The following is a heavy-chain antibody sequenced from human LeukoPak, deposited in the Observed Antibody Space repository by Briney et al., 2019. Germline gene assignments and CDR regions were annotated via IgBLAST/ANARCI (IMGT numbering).Heavy chain of an antibody. CDR1: GYTFTGYY. CDR2: INPNSGGT. Sequence: ASVKVSCMASGYTFTGYYMHWVRQAPGQGLEWMGWINPNSGGTNYAQKFQGRVTMTRDTSISTAYMELSRLRSDDTAVYYCARADYGDLNWFDPWGQGTLVTVSS. V-gene: IGHV1-2*02. D-gene: IGHD4-17*01. CDR3: ARADYGDLNWFDP. J-gene: IGHJ5*02.